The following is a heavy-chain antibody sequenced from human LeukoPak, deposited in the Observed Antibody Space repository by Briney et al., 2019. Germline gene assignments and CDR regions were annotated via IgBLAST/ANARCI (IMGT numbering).Heavy chain of an antibody. CDR3: AKDHYWSIDY. CDR1: GFDFGSNW. D-gene: IGHD3-3*01. J-gene: IGHJ4*02. V-gene: IGHV3-74*01. CDR2: IKGDGIST. Sequence: GVSLRLSCAASGFDFGSNWMHWVRHAPGQGLVWVSRIKGDGISTNYADTVKGRFTISRDIAKNTLYLQMNSLRAEDTGVYYCAKDHYWSIDYWGRGTLVTVSS.